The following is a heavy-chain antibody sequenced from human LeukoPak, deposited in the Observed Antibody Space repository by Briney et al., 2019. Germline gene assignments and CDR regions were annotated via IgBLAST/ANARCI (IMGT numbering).Heavy chain of an antibody. CDR1: GGTFSSYA. Sequence: ASVKVSCTASGGTFSSYAISWVRQAPGQGLEWMGGIIPIFCTANYAQKFQGRVTITADKSTSTAYMELSSLRSEDTAVYYCAASQPYDYVWGSYLKWEYYGMDVWGKGTTVTVSS. V-gene: IGHV1-69*06. CDR2: IIPIFCTA. CDR3: AASQPYDYVWGSYLKWEYYGMDV. D-gene: IGHD3-16*02. J-gene: IGHJ6*04.